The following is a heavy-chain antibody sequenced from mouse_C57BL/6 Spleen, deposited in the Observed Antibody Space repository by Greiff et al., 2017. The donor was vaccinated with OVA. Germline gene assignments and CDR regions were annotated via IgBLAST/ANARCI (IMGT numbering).Heavy chain of an antibody. CDR3: AGGYGDDDGYAMDY. D-gene: IGHD2-4*01. J-gene: IGHJ4*01. Sequence: QVQLQQPGAELVKPGASVKMSCKASGYTFTSYWITWVKQRPGQGLEWIGDIYPGSGSTNYNEKFKSKATLTVDTSSSTAYMQLSSLTSEDSAVYYGAGGYGDDDGYAMDYWGQGTSVTVSS. CDR2: IYPGSGST. CDR1: GYTFTSYW. V-gene: IGHV1-55*01.